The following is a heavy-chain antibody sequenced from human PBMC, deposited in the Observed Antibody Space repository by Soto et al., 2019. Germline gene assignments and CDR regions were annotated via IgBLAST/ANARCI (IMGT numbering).Heavy chain of an antibody. V-gene: IGHV4-59*08. CDR1: GGSISSYY. J-gene: IGHJ5*02. D-gene: IGHD2-2*01. CDR3: ARTLVVPAARFDP. Sequence: SETLSLTCTVSGGSISSYYWSWIRQPPGKGLEWIGYIYYSGSTNYNPSLKSRVTISVDTSKNQFSLKLSSVTAADTAVYYCARTLVVPAARFDPWGQGTLVTVS. CDR2: IYYSGST.